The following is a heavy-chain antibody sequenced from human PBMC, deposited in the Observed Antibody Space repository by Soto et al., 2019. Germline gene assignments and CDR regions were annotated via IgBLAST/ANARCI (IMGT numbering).Heavy chain of an antibody. V-gene: IGHV1-69*02. CDR2: IIPILGIA. CDR1: GGTFSSYT. J-gene: IGHJ3*01. D-gene: IGHD2-2*02. Sequence: SVKVSCKASGGTFSSYTISWVRQAPGQGLEWMGRIIPILGIANYAQEFQGRVTITADKSTSTAYMELSSLRSEDTAVYYCARSYCRSTSCNTGGRAFDLWGQGTMVTVSS. CDR3: ARSYCRSTSCNTGGRAFDL.